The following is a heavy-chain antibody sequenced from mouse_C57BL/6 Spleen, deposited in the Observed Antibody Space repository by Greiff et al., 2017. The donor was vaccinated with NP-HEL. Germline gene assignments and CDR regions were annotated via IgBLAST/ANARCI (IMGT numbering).Heavy chain of an antibody. CDR3: AIQNLEDAY. CDR1: GYTFTSYW. Sequence: QVKLQQPGAELVKPGASVKVSCKASGYTFTSYWMHWVKQRPGQGLEWIGRIHPSDSDTNYNQKFKGKATLTVDKSYSTPYLQLSSLTSEDSAVYYCAIQNLEDAYWGQGTLVTVSA. V-gene: IGHV1-74*01. J-gene: IGHJ3*01. CDR2: IHPSDSDT.